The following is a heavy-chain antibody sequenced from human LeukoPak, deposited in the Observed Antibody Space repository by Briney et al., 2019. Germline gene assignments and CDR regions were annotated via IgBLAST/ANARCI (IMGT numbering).Heavy chain of an antibody. J-gene: IGHJ3*02. Sequence: GGSLRLSCAVSGFTFSDYGMHWVRQAPGKGLEWVAVIWYDGTNKYYADSVEGRFTISRDNSKNTLYLQMNSLRAEDTAVYYCAKRITVVARDAFDIWGQGTMVTVSS. D-gene: IGHD6-19*01. CDR3: AKRITVVARDAFDI. CDR2: IWYDGTNK. CDR1: GFTFSDYG. V-gene: IGHV3-33*06.